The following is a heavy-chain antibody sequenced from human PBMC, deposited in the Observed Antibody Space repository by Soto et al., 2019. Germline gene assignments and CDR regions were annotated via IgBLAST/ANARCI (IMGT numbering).Heavy chain of an antibody. J-gene: IGHJ4*02. Sequence: LSLTCTVSGGSISSSSYYWGWIRQPPGKGLEWIGSIYYSGSTYYNPSLKSRVTISVDTSKNQFSLKLSSVTAADTAVYYCARALAAAGIGGLNWGQGTLVTVSS. CDR2: IYYSGST. CDR1: GGSISSSSYY. D-gene: IGHD6-13*01. CDR3: ARALAAAGIGGLN. V-gene: IGHV4-39*01.